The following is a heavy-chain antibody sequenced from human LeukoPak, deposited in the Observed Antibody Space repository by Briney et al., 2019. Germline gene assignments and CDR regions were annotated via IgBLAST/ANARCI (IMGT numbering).Heavy chain of an antibody. CDR3: ARLPAFASSTSCYAFDY. V-gene: IGHV4-34*01. J-gene: IGHJ4*02. CDR1: GGSFSGYY. D-gene: IGHD2-2*01. CDR2: INHSGST. Sequence: SETLSLTCAVYGGSFSGYYWSWIRQPPGKGLEWIGEINHSGSTNYNPSLKSRVTISVDTSKNQFSLKLSSVTAADTAVYYCARLPAFASSTSCYAFDYWGQGTLVTVSS.